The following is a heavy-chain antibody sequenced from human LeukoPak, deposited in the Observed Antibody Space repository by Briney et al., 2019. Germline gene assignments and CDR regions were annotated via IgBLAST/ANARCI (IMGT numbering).Heavy chain of an antibody. D-gene: IGHD3-22*01. J-gene: IGHJ4*02. CDR1: DGSISSYY. V-gene: IGHV4-59*01. Sequence: PSETLSLTCTVSDGSISSYYWSWLRQPPGKGLEWIGHIYDSGSTNYNPSLKSRVTISVDTSKNQFSLKLSSVTAADTAVYYCARVSGVTYYYDSSGYYYDDYWGQGTLVTVSS. CDR2: IYDSGST. CDR3: ARVSGVTYYYDSSGYYYDDY.